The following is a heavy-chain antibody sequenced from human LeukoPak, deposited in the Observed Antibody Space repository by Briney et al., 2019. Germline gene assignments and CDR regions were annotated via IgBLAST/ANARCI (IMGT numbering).Heavy chain of an antibody. CDR2: IYYSGST. CDR3: ASLAVAGLSEGY. J-gene: IGHJ4*02. Sequence: SETLSLTCTVSGGSISSSSYYWAWIRQPPGKGLEWIASIYYSGSTYYNPSLKSRVTISVDTSRNQFSLKLSSVTAADTAVYYCASLAVAGLSEGYWGQGTLVIVSS. D-gene: IGHD6-19*01. V-gene: IGHV4-39*01. CDR1: GGSISSSSYY.